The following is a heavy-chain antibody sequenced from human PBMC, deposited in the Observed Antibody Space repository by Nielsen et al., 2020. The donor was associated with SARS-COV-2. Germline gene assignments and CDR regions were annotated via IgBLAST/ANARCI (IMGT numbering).Heavy chain of an antibody. D-gene: IGHD3-10*01. V-gene: IGHV3-21*04. Sequence: GESLKISCAASGFTFSTYYMNWVRQAPGKGLEWVSSISATGNFIFYADSVRGRFTISRDSAKTSLYLQMNSLRAEDTAVYYCARGSNYGYNWFDPWGQGTLVTVSS. CDR2: ISATGNFI. CDR3: ARGSNYGYNWFDP. J-gene: IGHJ5*02. CDR1: GFTFSTYY.